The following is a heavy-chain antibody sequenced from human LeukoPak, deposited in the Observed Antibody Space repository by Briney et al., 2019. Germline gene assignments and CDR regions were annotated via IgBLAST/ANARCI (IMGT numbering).Heavy chain of an antibody. CDR1: GFTFDDYA. CDR3: ARGLCGGDCYCD. CDR2: ISWNSGSI. V-gene: IGHV3-9*01. D-gene: IGHD2-21*01. J-gene: IGHJ4*02. Sequence: QPGRSLRLSCAASGFTFDDYAMHWVRQAPGKGLEWVSGISWNSGSIGYADSVKGRFTISRDNAENSLYLQMNSPRVEDTAVYYCARGLCGGDCYCDWGQGTLVTVSS.